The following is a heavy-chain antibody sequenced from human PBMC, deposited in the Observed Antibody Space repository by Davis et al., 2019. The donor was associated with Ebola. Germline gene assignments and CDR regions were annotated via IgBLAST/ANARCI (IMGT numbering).Heavy chain of an antibody. Sequence: PGGSLRLSCAASGFTFSSYSMNWVRQAPGKGLEWVAVIWYDGSNKYYADSVKGRFTISRDNSKNTLYLQMNSLRAEDTAVYYCAREWNDILTGAQYYFDYWGQGTLVTVSS. CDR2: IWYDGSNK. V-gene: IGHV3-33*08. CDR3: AREWNDILTGAQYYFDY. J-gene: IGHJ4*02. CDR1: GFTFSSYS. D-gene: IGHD3-9*01.